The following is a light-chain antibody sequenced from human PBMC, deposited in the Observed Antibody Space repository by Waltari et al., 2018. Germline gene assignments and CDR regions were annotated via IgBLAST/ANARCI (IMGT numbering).Light chain of an antibody. CDR3: QSYDSSLSGVI. Sequence: QSVLTQPPSVSGAPGQRIIISCTGTSSNIGAGYDVHWYLQLPGTAPKLLILGNNNRPSGVPDRFSASKSDTSASLAITGLQAEDEADYYCQSYDSSLSGVIFGGGTKLTVL. J-gene: IGLJ2*01. V-gene: IGLV1-40*01. CDR1: SSNIGAGYD. CDR2: GNN.